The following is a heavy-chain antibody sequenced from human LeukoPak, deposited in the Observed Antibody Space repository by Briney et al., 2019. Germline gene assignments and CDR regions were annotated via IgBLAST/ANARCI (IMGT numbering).Heavy chain of an antibody. J-gene: IGHJ6*02. Sequence: GGSLRLSCAASGVTFSSYAMNWVRQAPGKGLEWVSVIGTSGDNIHYADSVKGRFTISRDNSKNTLYLQMNSLKTEDTAVYYCTLQIWFGESYGMDVWGQGTTVTVSS. CDR1: GVTFSSYA. CDR2: IGTSGDNI. V-gene: IGHV3-23*01. D-gene: IGHD3-10*01. CDR3: TLQIWFGESYGMDV.